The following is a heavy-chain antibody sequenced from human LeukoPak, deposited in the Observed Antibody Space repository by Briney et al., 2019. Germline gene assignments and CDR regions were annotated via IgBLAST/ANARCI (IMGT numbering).Heavy chain of an antibody. CDR2: ISHSGST. V-gene: IGHV4-34*01. CDR3: ARGILLRFLEWLSTSGFDP. J-gene: IGHJ5*02. D-gene: IGHD3-3*01. CDR1: GGSFSGYY. Sequence: SETLSLTCAVYGGSFSGYYWSWIRQPPGKGLEWIGEISHSGSTNYNPSLKSRVTISVDTSKNQFSLKLSSVTAADTAVYYCARGILLRFLEWLSTSGFDPWGQGTLVTVSS.